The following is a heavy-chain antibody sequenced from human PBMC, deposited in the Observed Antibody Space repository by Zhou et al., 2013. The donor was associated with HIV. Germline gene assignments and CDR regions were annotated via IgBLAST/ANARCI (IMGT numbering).Heavy chain of an antibody. D-gene: IGHD6-13*01. V-gene: IGHV1-18*01. CDR3: VRDRAEGHSAFDI. CDR2: ISLYNGHA. Sequence: QGQLVQSGSEVKKPGASVKVSCKAPGYTFSTYGVSWVRQAPGQGLQWMGWISLYNGHAKYAQILQGRVSMTTDTSTNTAYMELRSLRSDDTALYYCVRDRAEGHSAFDIWGQGTMVIVSS. CDR1: GYTFSTYG. J-gene: IGHJ3*02.